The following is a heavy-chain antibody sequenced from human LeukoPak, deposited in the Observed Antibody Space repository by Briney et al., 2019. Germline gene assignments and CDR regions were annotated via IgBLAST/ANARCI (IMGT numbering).Heavy chain of an antibody. V-gene: IGHV4-31*03. J-gene: IGHJ4*02. CDR1: GGSISSGGYY. CDR3: AAGIAAAGRSSGTTYRDY. Sequence: SETLSLTCTVSGGSISSGGYYWSWIRQHPGKGLEWIGYIYYSGSTYYNPSLKSRVTISVDTSKNQFSLKLSSVTAADTAVYYCAAGIAAAGRSSGTTYRDYWGQGTLVTVSS. CDR2: IYYSGST. D-gene: IGHD6-13*01.